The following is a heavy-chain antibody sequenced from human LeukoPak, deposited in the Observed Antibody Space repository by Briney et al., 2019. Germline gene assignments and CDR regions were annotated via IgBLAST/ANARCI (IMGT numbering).Heavy chain of an antibody. D-gene: IGHD6-6*01. CDR1: GFTFSIYA. CDR3: ASHPYSSSALFDY. J-gene: IGHJ4*02. Sequence: GGSLRLSCAASGFTFSIYAMSWVRQAPGKGLEWVSAISGSGGSTYYADSVKGRFTISRDNSKNTLYLQMNSLRAEDTAVYYCASHPYSSSALFDYWGQGTLVTVSS. CDR2: ISGSGGST. V-gene: IGHV3-23*01.